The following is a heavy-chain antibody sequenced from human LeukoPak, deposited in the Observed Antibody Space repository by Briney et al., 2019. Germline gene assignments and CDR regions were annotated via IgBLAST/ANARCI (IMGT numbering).Heavy chain of an antibody. J-gene: IGHJ6*02. CDR2: IIPIFGTA. CDR1: GYTFTSYA. V-gene: IGHV1-69*13. D-gene: IGHD1-14*01. CDR3: ASHGIPSYYYGMDV. Sequence: SVKVSCKASGYTFTSYAISWVRQAPGQGLEWMGGIIPIFGTANYAQKFQGRVTITADESTSTAYMELSSLRSEDTAVYYCASHGIPSYYYGMDVWGQGTTVTVSS.